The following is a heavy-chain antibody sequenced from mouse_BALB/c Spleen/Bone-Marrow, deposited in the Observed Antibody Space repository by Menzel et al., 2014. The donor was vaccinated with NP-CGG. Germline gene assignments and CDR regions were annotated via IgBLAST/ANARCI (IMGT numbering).Heavy chain of an antibody. J-gene: IGHJ4*01. CDR2: IWAGGST. CDR1: GFSLTSYG. D-gene: IGHD6-1*01. CDR3: ARPTPRYFAMDY. Sequence: VMLVESGPGLVAPSQSLSITCTVTGFSLTSYGVHWVRQPPGKGLEWLGVIWAGGSTNHNSALMSRLSISKDNSKSQVFLKMNSLQTDDTAMYYCARPTPRYFAMDYWGQGTSVTVSS. V-gene: IGHV2-9*02.